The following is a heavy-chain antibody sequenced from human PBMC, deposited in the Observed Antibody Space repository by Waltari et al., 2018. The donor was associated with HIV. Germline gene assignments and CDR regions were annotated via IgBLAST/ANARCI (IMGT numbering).Heavy chain of an antibody. CDR3: ARQRNWNEDFDD. CDR2: MYSDGTT. J-gene: IGHJ4*02. Sequence: EVQLVESGGDLVQPGGSLRLSCAASGFTVSSSYMSWVRQAPGEGLECVSVMYSDGTTYYAGSVKGRFTISRDNSKNTLYLQMSSLRGEDTAVYYCARQRNWNEDFDDWGQGTLVTVSS. D-gene: IGHD1-1*01. V-gene: IGHV3-66*04. CDR1: GFTVSSSY.